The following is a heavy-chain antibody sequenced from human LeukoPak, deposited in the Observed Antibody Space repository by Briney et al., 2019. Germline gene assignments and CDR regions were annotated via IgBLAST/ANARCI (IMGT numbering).Heavy chain of an antibody. CDR2: INPNSGGT. CDR3: ARGREMATSS. J-gene: IGHJ4*02. CDR1: GYTFTSYN. D-gene: IGHD5-24*01. V-gene: IGHV1-2*02. Sequence: ASVKVSCKASGYTFTSYNINWVRQAPGQGLEWMGWINPNSGGTNYAQKFQGRVTMTRDTSISTAYMELSRLRSDDTAVYYCARGREMATSSWGQGTLVTVSS.